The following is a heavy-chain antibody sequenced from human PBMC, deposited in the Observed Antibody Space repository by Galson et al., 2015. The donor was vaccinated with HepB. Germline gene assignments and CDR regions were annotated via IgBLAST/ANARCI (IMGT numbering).Heavy chain of an antibody. CDR2: ISSSSTTI. CDR3: VLLRGYDLKPLDY. D-gene: IGHD5-12*01. V-gene: IGHV3-48*04. CDR1: TFIFSTYS. Sequence: SLRLSCAASTFIFSTYSMNWVRQAPGKGLEWVSYISSSSTTIYYADSVKGRFTISRDNAKNSLYLQMNSLRAEDTAVYYCVLLRGYDLKPLDYWGQGTLGTVSS. J-gene: IGHJ4*02.